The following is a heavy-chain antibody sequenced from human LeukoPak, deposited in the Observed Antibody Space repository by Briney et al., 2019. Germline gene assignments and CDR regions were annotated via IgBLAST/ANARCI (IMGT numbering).Heavy chain of an antibody. V-gene: IGHV4-59*12. CDR3: AREIDYGVGVVDY. Sequence: SETLSLTCTVSGGSISSYYWSWIRQPPGKGLESIGYIYYSNTNYNPSLKSRVTISVDTSKNQFSLKLSSVTAADTAVYYCAREIDYGVGVVDYWGQGTLVTVSS. J-gene: IGHJ4*02. D-gene: IGHD4-17*01. CDR1: GGSISSYY. CDR2: IYYSNT.